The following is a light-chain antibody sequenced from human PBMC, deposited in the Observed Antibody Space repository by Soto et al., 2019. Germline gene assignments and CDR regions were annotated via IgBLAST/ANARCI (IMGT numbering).Light chain of an antibody. CDR2: DAS. V-gene: IGKV1-5*01. CDR1: QSISSW. J-gene: IGKJ1*01. CDR3: QQYNSYSRT. Sequence: DIQMTQSPSPLSASVGDRVTITCRASQSISSWWAWYQQKPGKAPKLLIYDASSLESGVPSRFSGSGSGTEFTLTISSLQPDDFATYYCQQYNSYSRTFGQGTKVEIK.